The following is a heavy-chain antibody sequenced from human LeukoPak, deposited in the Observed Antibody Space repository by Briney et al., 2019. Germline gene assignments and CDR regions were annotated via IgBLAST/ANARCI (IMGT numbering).Heavy chain of an antibody. CDR1: GYTFTSYY. J-gene: IGHJ4*02. CDR3: ARGDYYDSSGYYHHFDY. CDR2: IIPIFGTA. V-gene: IGHV1-69*13. Sequence: GASVKVSCKASGYTFTSYYMHWVRQAPGQGLEWMGGIIPIFGTANYAQKFQGRVTITADESTSTAYMELSSLRSEDTAVYYCARGDYYDSSGYYHHFDYWGQGTLVTVSS. D-gene: IGHD3-22*01.